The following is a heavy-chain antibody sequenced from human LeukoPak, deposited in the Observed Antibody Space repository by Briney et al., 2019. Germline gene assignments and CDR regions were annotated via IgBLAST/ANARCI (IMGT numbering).Heavy chain of an antibody. D-gene: IGHD3/OR15-3a*01. CDR1: GGSISSYY. CDR2: IYTSGST. CDR3: ARRRGTDARAFDI. Sequence: PSETPSLTCTVSGGSISSYYWSWIRQPPGKGLEWIGYIYTSGSTNYNPSLKSRVTISVDTSKNQFSLKLSSVTAADTAVYYCARRRGTDARAFDIWGQGTMVTVSS. V-gene: IGHV4-4*09. J-gene: IGHJ3*02.